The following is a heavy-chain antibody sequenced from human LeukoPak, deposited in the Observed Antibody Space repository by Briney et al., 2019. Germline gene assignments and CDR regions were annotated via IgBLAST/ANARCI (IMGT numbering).Heavy chain of an antibody. CDR3: ARESVAVACSQHGSYDY. CDR2: ISSSGSTI. D-gene: IGHD6-19*01. J-gene: IGHJ4*02. V-gene: IGHV3-11*04. CDR1: GFTFSDYY. Sequence: GGSLRLSCAASGFTFSDYYMSWIRQAPGKGLEWVSYISSSGSTIYYADSVKGRFTISRDNAKNSLYLQMNSLRAEDTAVYYCARESVAVACSQHGSYDYWGQGTLVTVSS.